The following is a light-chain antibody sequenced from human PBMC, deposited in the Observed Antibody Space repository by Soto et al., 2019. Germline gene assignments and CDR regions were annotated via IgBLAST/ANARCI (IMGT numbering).Light chain of an antibody. CDR1: QSVNTW. V-gene: IGKV1-5*01. CDR2: DAS. Sequence: DIQVTQSPSTLSASVGDRVTITCRASQSVNTWLAWYQQEPGKAPKLLIYDASTLESGVPSRFSGSGSGTDFTLTISSLQPEDFATYYCQLYNSNFGRGTKLQIK. J-gene: IGKJ2*01. CDR3: QLYNSN.